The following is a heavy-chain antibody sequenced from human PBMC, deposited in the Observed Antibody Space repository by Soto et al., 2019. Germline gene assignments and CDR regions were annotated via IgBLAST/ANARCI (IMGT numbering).Heavy chain of an antibody. D-gene: IGHD2-2*01. V-gene: IGHV3-15*01. CDR2: IKSKTDGGTT. J-gene: IGHJ5*02. Sequence: GGSLRLSCAASGFTFSNAWMSWVRQAPGKGLEWVGRIKSKTDGGTTDYAAPVKVRFTISRDGSKNTLDLQMNSLKTEDTDVYYCTTHLNSPGVTAANNWFAPRGQGILVTVSS. CDR1: GFTFSNAW. CDR3: TTHLNSPGVTAANNWFAP.